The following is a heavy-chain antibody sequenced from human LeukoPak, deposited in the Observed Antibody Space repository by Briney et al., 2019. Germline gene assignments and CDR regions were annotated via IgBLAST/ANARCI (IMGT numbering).Heavy chain of an antibody. V-gene: IGHV4-34*01. Sequence: MPSETLSLTCAVYGGSFSGYYWSWIRQPPGKGLEWIGEINHSGSTNYNPSLKSRLTISVDTSKNQFSLKLSSVTAADTAVYYCARGSPPTYHYDSSGYIFDYWGQGTLVTVSS. CDR3: ARGSPPTYHYDSSGYIFDY. D-gene: IGHD3-22*01. CDR1: GGSFSGYY. J-gene: IGHJ4*02. CDR2: INHSGST.